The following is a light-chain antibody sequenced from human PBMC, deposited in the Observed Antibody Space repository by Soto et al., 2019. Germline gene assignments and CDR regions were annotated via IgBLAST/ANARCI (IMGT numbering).Light chain of an antibody. V-gene: IGLV2-23*03. Sequence: QSVLTQPASVSGSPGQSITISCTGTSSDVGSYNLVSWYQQHPGKAPKLMIYEGSKRPSGVSNRFSGSKSGNTASLTISGLXAEDEADYYCCSYAGSSTFGVFGGGTQLTVL. CDR1: SSDVGSYNL. CDR3: CSYAGSSTFGV. CDR2: EGS. J-gene: IGLJ3*02.